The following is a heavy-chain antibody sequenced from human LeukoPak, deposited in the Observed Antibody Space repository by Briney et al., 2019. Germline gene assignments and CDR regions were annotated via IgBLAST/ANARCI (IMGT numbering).Heavy chain of an antibody. D-gene: IGHD2-2*01. V-gene: IGHV3-30-3*01. J-gene: IGHJ4*02. CDR1: GFTFSSYA. CDR3: AKELVSRSSLSFDY. Sequence: GRSLRLSCAASGFTFSSYAMHWVRQAPGKGLEWVAVISYDGSNKYYADSVKGRFTISRDNSKNTLYLQMNSLRAEDTAVYYCAKELVSRSSLSFDYWGQGTRVTVSS. CDR2: ISYDGSNK.